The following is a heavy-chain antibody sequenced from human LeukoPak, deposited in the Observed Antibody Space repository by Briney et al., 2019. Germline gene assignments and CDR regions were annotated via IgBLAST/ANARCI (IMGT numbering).Heavy chain of an antibody. V-gene: IGHV3-74*01. CDR1: GFTLSSYA. Sequence: AGGSLRLSCVASGFTLSSYAMHWVRQAPGKGLVWVSRINEDGSTTNYADSVKGRFTISRDNAKNTLYLQMNSLRAEDTAVYYCVRDLGGRSGHWGQGTLVTVSS. CDR2: INEDGSTT. J-gene: IGHJ4*02. CDR3: VRDLGGRSGH. D-gene: IGHD1-26*01.